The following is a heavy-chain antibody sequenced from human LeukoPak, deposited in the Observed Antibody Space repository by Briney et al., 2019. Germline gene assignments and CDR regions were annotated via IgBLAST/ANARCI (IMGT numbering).Heavy chain of an antibody. J-gene: IGHJ4*02. Sequence: GGSLRLSCEASGFPFSSYAMTWVRQAPGKGLEWVAVISYDGSNKYYADSVKGRFTISRDNSKNTLYLQMNSLRAEDTAVYYCARDPKAVAGTGTFDYWGQGTLVTVSS. CDR1: GFPFSSYA. D-gene: IGHD6-19*01. CDR2: ISYDGSNK. CDR3: ARDPKAVAGTGTFDY. V-gene: IGHV3-30-3*01.